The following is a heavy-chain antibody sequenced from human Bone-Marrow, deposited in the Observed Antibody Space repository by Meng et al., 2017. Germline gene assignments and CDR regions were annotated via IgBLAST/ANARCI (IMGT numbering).Heavy chain of an antibody. Sequence: VQRQGSGPGLVKPSQTLSLTCHVSGGSISSGGYYWSWIRQHPGKGLEWIGYIYYSGSTYYNPSLKSRVTISVDTSKNQFSLKLSSVTAADTAVYYCARGPLSAAGTMGYFQHWGQGTLVTVSS. CDR1: GGSISSGGYY. CDR3: ARGPLSAAGTMGYFQH. J-gene: IGHJ1*01. V-gene: IGHV4-31*03. CDR2: IYYSGST. D-gene: IGHD6-13*01.